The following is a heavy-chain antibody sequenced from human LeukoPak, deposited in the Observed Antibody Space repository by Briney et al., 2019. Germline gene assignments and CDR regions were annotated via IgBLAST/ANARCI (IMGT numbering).Heavy chain of an antibody. D-gene: IGHD2-15*01. CDR3: ARGGKYCTGGNCYHDS. CDR1: GYTFTGYY. Sequence: GASVKVSCKASGYTFTGYYMHWVRQAPGQGLEWMGWISAYSGNTNYAQKLQGRVTMTTDTSTSTAYMELRSLRSDDTAMYYCARGGKYCTGGNCYHDSWGQGTLVTVSS. J-gene: IGHJ5*01. V-gene: IGHV1-18*04. CDR2: ISAYSGNT.